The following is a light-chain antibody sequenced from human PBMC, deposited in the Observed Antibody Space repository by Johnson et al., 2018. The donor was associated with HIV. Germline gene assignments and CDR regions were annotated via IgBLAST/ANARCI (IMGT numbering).Light chain of an antibody. CDR1: SSNIGNNY. CDR3: GTWDSSLSAEV. J-gene: IGLJ1*01. CDR2: ESN. V-gene: IGLV1-51*02. Sequence: QSVLTQPPSVSAAPGQKVTISCSGSSSNIGNNYVSWYQQLPGTAPKLLIYESNKLPSGIPDRFSGSKSGTSATLGITGLQTGEEADYYCGTWDSSLSAEVFGTGTKVTVL.